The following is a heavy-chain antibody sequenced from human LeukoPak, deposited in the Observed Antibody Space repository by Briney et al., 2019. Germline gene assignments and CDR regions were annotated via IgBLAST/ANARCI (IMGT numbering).Heavy chain of an antibody. Sequence: GGSLRLSCAASGFTFSGYAMSWVRQAPGKGLEWVSGISASAGGTCYADSVKGRFTISRDNSKNTLCLQLDSLTAEDTAVYYCAKLVGVAPTDYWGQGTLVTVSS. CDR1: GFTFSGYA. J-gene: IGHJ4*02. V-gene: IGHV3-23*01. CDR3: AKLVGVAPTDY. CDR2: ISASAGGT. D-gene: IGHD2-15*01.